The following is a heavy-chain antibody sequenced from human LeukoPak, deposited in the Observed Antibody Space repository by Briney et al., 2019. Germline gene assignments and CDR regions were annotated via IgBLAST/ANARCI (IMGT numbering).Heavy chain of an antibody. J-gene: IGHJ5*02. CDR3: ARADYYGSGSYYWVAGWFDP. D-gene: IGHD3-10*01. CDR2: IYTSGST. CDR1: GGSISSSSYY. V-gene: IGHV4-61*02. Sequence: SETLSLTCTVSGGSISSSSYYWGWIRQPAGKGLEWIGRIYTSGSTNYNPSLKSRVTISVDTSKNQFSLKLSSVTAADTAVYYCARADYYGSGSYYWVAGWFDPWGQGTLVTVSS.